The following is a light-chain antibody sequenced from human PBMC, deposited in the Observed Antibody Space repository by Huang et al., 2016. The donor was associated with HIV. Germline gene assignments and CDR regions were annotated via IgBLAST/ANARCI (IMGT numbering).Light chain of an antibody. Sequence: IVMTQSPATLSGSPGERVTLSCRANRSVSTNLAWYQQRPGQAPRLLIYGSSTRAPGVPARFSGSGSGTDFSLTINSLQSEDFALYYCHQYNNWLLSFGGGTRVDI. V-gene: IGKV3-15*01. CDR3: HQYNNWLLS. J-gene: IGKJ4*01. CDR2: GSS. CDR1: RSVSTN.